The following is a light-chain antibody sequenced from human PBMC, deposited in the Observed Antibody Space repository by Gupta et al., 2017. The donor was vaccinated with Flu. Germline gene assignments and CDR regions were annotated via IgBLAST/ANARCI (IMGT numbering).Light chain of an antibody. CDR1: NIGRRS. J-gene: IGLJ1*01. CDR2: DDN. Sequence: SSVLTQPPSVSVAPGKTARITCGGNNIGRRSVHWYQQKPGQAPVLVVYDDNDRPSGIPERFSGSNSGNTATLTISRVEDGDEADYYCQVWDSSSDYVFATGTKVTVL. CDR3: QVWDSSSDYV. V-gene: IGLV3-21*03.